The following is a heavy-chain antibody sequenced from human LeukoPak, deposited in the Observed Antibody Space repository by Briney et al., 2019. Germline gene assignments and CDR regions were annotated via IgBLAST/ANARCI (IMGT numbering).Heavy chain of an antibody. V-gene: IGHV1-18*01. CDR1: GYPFTSYG. CDR3: ARDHEWPGAFDI. D-gene: IGHD3-3*01. CDR2: ITAYNGNT. J-gene: IGHJ3*02. Sequence: ASVKVSCKTSGYPFTSYGISWVRQAPGQGLEWMGWITAYNGNTNYVQSLQGRVTMTTDTFTSTAYMEVRNLRSDDTAVYYCARDHEWPGAFDIWGQGTMVTVSS.